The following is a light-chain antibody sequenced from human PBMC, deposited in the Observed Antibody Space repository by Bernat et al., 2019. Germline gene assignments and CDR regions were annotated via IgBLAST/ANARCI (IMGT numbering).Light chain of an antibody. J-gene: IGKJ2*01. CDR1: QDITKF. V-gene: IGKV1-33*01. CDR2: DAS. CDR3: QQSDTPPYP. Sequence: DIQMTQSPSSLSASVGDRVTITCQASQDITKFLNCYQHKSGKAPKLLIFDASSLETGVPSRFSGSGSGTDFTFTINSLQPEDIATYYCQQSDTPPYPFGQGTKLEI.